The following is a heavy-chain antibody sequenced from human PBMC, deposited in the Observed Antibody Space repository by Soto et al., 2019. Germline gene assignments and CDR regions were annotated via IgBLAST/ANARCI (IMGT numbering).Heavy chain of an antibody. V-gene: IGHV3-11*04. CDR1: GITFSDYY. CDR3: AREGVFWSGYPFDY. CDR2: ISSSSSTI. J-gene: IGHJ4*02. D-gene: IGHD3-3*01. Sequence: GGSLRLSCAASGITFSDYYMSWTRQAPGKGLEWVSYISSSSSTIYYADSVKGRFTISRDNAKNSLYLQMNSLRDEDTAVYYCAREGVFWSGYPFDYWGQGTLVTVSS.